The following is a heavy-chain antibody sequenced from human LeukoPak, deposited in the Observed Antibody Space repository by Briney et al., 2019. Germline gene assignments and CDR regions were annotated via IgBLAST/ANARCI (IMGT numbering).Heavy chain of an antibody. J-gene: IGHJ3*02. D-gene: IGHD6-19*01. Sequence: SETLSLTCTVSGGSISSHYWSWIRQPAGKGLEWIGRIYTSGSTNYNPSLKSRVTMSVDTSKNQFSLKLSSVTAADTAVYYCARVSGSEWLVVGANDAFDIWGQGTMVTVSS. CDR2: IYTSGST. CDR1: GGSISSHY. V-gene: IGHV4-4*07. CDR3: ARVSGSEWLVVGANDAFDI.